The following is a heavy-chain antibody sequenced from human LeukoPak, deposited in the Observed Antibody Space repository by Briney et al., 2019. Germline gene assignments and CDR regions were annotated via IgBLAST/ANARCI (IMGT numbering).Heavy chain of an antibody. CDR2: INPNSGGT. Sequence: ASVKVSCKASGYTFTGYYMHWVRQAPGQGLEWMGWINPNSGGTNYAQKFQCRVTMNRDTSISTAYMELSRLRSDDTAVYYCARDSSGWYFFDYWGQGTLVTVSS. CDR1: GYTFTGYY. D-gene: IGHD6-19*01. CDR3: ARDSSGWYFFDY. V-gene: IGHV1-2*02. J-gene: IGHJ4*02.